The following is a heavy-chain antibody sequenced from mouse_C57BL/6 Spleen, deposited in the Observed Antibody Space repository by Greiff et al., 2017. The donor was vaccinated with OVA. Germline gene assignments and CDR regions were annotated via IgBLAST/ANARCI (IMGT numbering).Heavy chain of an antibody. Sequence: VQLQQSGPELVKPGASVKISCKASGYSFTGYYMNWVKQSPEKSLEWIGEINPSTGGTTYNQKFKAKATLTVDKSSSTAYMQLKSLTSEDSAVYYCARSGGANWDYWGQGTTLTVSS. CDR3: ARSGGANWDY. CDR1: GYSFTGYY. V-gene: IGHV1-42*01. D-gene: IGHD4-1*01. J-gene: IGHJ2*01. CDR2: INPSTGGT.